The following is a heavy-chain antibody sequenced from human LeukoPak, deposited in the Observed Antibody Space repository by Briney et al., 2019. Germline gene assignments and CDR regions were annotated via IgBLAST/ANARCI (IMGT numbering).Heavy chain of an antibody. Sequence: SETLSLTCTVSGGSISSSSYYWGWIRQPPGKGLEWIGSIYYSGSTYYNPSLKSRVTISVDTSKNQFSLKLSSVTAADTAVYYCANQIIVGATTPYVDYWGQGTLATVSS. D-gene: IGHD1-26*01. J-gene: IGHJ4*02. CDR1: GGSISSSSYY. CDR3: ANQIIVGATTPYVDY. CDR2: IYYSGST. V-gene: IGHV4-39*01.